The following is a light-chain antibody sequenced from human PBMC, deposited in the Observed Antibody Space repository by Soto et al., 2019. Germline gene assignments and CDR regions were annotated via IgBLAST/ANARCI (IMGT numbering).Light chain of an antibody. CDR2: EVS. CDR3: QSYDSSLSAL. CDR1: SSDVCGHNY. Sequence: QSALTQPPSASGSPGQSVTISCTGTSSDVCGHNYVSWYQQYPGKAPKLMIYEVSKMPSGVPDRFSGSKSVITASLTVSGLKAEDEADYYCQSYDSSLSALFGGGTKLTVL. J-gene: IGLJ3*02. V-gene: IGLV2-8*01.